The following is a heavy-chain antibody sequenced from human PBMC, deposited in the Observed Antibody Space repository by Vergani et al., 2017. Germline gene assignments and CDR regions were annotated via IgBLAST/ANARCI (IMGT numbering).Heavy chain of an antibody. CDR2: ISSSSSTI. CDR1: GFTFSSYS. J-gene: IGHJ4*02. Sequence: EVQLVESGGGLVQPGGSLRLSCAASGFTFSSYSMNWVRQAPGKGLEWVSYISSSSSTIYYADSVKGRFTISRDNAKNSLYLQMNSLRDEDTAVYYCARDEYCSGGSCYDPHLDYWGQGTLVTVSS. D-gene: IGHD2-15*01. CDR3: ARDEYCSGGSCYDPHLDY. V-gene: IGHV3-48*02.